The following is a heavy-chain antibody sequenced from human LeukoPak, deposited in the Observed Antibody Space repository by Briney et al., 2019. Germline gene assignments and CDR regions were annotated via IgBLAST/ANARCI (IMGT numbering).Heavy chain of an antibody. D-gene: IGHD6-19*01. J-gene: IGHJ4*02. V-gene: IGHV3-30*02. CDR3: AKDPVAGAPAYYFDN. CDR1: GFTFNSYG. CDR2: LRYDGRNQ. Sequence: GGFLRLSCVASGFTFNSYGMNWVRQAPGKELEWVSFLRYDGRNQHYADSVGGRFTASRDNPNNTLYLQMNSLRPEDTAVYYCAKDPVAGAPAYYFDNWGQGTLVTVSS.